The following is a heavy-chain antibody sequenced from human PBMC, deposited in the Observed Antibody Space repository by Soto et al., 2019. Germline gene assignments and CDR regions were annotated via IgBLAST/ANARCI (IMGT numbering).Heavy chain of an antibody. CDR1: GYTLTELS. D-gene: IGHD2-21*01. CDR2: FDPEDGET. J-gene: IGHJ4*02. Sequence: ASVKVSCKVSGYTLTELSMHWLRHAPGKGLEWMGGFDPEDGETIYAQKFQGRVTMTEDTSTDTAYMELSSLRSEDTAVHYCATDRTPGGEVGYWGQGTLVTVSS. V-gene: IGHV1-24*01. CDR3: ATDRTPGGEVGY.